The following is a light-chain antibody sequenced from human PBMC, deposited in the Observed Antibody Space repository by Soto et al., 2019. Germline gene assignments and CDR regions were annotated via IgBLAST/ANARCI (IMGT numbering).Light chain of an antibody. Sequence: DIQMTQSPSTLSASVGDSVTITCRASQSINSLVAWYQQHPGKAPKLLIHDASSLENGVPLRFSGSGSGTGFTLTIPCLQPDDFATYYCLQYDHFSTFGQGTKLEI. CDR1: QSINSL. J-gene: IGKJ2*01. CDR3: LQYDHFST. CDR2: DAS. V-gene: IGKV1-5*01.